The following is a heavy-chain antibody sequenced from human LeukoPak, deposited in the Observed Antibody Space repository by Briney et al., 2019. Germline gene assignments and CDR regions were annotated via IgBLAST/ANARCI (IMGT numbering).Heavy chain of an antibody. CDR3: ARHGTPAAAGSAFDI. Sequence: GESLKISCKASGYGFSSYWIGWVRQMPGKGLEWMGIIYPGDSHTRYSPSFRGQVTISADKSITTAYLQWSSLKASDTAMYYCARHGTPAAAGSAFDIWGQGTMVTVSS. V-gene: IGHV5-51*01. J-gene: IGHJ3*02. CDR1: GYGFSSYW. CDR2: IYPGDSHT. D-gene: IGHD6-13*01.